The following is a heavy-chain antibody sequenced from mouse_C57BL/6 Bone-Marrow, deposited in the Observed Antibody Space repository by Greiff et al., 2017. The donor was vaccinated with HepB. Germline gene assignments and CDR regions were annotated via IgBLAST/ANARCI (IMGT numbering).Heavy chain of an antibody. CDR2: IHPNSGST. Sequence: QVQLQQPGAELVKPGASVKLSCKASGYTFTSYWMHWVKQRPGQGLEWIGMIHPNSGSTNYNEKFKSKATLTVDKSSSTAYMQLSSLTSEDSAVYYCATMVTDCYAMDYWGQGTSVTVSS. D-gene: IGHD2-2*01. V-gene: IGHV1-64*01. J-gene: IGHJ4*01. CDR3: ATMVTDCYAMDY. CDR1: GYTFTSYW.